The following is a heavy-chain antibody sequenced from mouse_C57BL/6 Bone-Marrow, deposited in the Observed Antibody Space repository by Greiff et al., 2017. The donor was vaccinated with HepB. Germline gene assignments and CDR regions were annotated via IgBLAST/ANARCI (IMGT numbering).Heavy chain of an antibody. D-gene: IGHD1-1*01. CDR2: ISDGGSYT. V-gene: IGHV5-4*01. J-gene: IGHJ1*03. Sequence: EVQGVESGGGLVKPGGSLKLSCAASGFTFSSYAMSWVRQTPEKRLEWVATISDGGSYTYYPDNVKGRFTISRDNAKNNLYLQMSHLKSEDTAMYYCAREDYYGSSPLVWGTGTTVTVSS. CDR3: AREDYYGSSPLV. CDR1: GFTFSSYA.